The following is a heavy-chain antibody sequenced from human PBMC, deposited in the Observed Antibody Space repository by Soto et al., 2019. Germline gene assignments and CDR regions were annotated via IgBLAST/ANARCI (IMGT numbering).Heavy chain of an antibody. CDR2: INSDGSTT. Sequence: EVQLVESGGGLVQPGGSLRLSCAASGFMFSNRWMHWVRQAPGKGLVWVSYINSDGSTTTYADPVKGRFTISRDNAKNTVYLQMNSLRAEDTAVYYCARDSSYGMDVWGQGTTVTVSS. CDR1: GFMFSNRW. CDR3: ARDSSYGMDV. J-gene: IGHJ6*02. V-gene: IGHV3-74*01.